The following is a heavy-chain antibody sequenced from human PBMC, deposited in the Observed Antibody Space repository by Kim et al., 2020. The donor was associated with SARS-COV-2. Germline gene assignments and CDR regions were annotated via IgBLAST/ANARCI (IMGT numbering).Heavy chain of an antibody. CDR1: GYTFTSYA. V-gene: IGHV7-4-1*02. Sequence: ASVKVSCKASGYTFTSYAMNWVRQAPGQGLEYMGWINTNTGNPTYAQGFTGRFVFSLDTSVSTAYLQISSLQVEDTAVYYCASPVFSSSELYFQYWGQGTLVTVSS. J-gene: IGHJ1*01. CDR3: ASPVFSSSELYFQY. CDR2: INTNTGNP. D-gene: IGHD6-13*01.